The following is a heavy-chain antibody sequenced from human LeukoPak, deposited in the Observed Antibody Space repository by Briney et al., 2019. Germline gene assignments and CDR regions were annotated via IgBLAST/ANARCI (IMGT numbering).Heavy chain of an antibody. CDR2: ISAYNGNT. V-gene: IGHV1-18*04. J-gene: IGHJ5*02. CDR3: AREGTPYGDYGPNDP. Sequence: ASVKVSCKASGYTFTGYYMHWVRQAPGQGLEWMGWISAYNGNTHYAQKLQGRVTMTTDTSTSTAYMELRSLRSDDTAVYYCAREGTPYGDYGPNDPWGQGTLVTVSS. D-gene: IGHD4-17*01. CDR1: GYTFTGYY.